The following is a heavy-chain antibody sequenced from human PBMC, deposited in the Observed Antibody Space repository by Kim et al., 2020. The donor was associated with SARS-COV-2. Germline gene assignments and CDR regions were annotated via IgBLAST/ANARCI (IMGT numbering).Heavy chain of an antibody. Sequence: ASVKVSCKASGYTFTKYGINWVRQVPGQGLEWMGWISHYNGETDYAQKVQGRVTMTTDIFTETVYLELRSLRSDDTAIYYCARDLEADASRAGRLGSWGQGTLVTVSS. CDR3: ARDLEADASRAGRLGS. V-gene: IGHV1-18*04. J-gene: IGHJ5*02. D-gene: IGHD1-26*01. CDR2: ISHYNGET. CDR1: GYTFTKYG.